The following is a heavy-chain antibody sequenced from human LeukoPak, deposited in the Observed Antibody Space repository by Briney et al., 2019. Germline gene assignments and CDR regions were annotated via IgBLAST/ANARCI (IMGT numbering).Heavy chain of an antibody. Sequence: GASVKVSCKASGYTFTSYGISWVRQAPGQGLEWMGWISAYNGNTNYAQKLQGRVTMTTDTSTSTAYMELRSLRSDDTAVYYCARELHSSSLYYFDYWGQGTLVTVSS. J-gene: IGHJ4*02. CDR1: GYTFTSYG. CDR3: ARELHSSSLYYFDY. CDR2: ISAYNGNT. V-gene: IGHV1-18*01. D-gene: IGHD6-13*01.